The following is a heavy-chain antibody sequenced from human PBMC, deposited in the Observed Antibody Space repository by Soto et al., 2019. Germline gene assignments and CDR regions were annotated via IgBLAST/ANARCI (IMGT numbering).Heavy chain of an antibody. CDR1: GYTFTSYG. D-gene: IGHD3-3*01. Sequence: ASVKVSCKASGYTFTSYGISWVRQAPGQGLEWMGWISAYNGNTNYAQKLQGRVTMTTDTSTSTAYMELRSLRSDDTAVYYCARNLVSVLRFLEWFDTKYYYYGMDVWGQGTTVTVSS. J-gene: IGHJ6*02. CDR3: ARNLVSVLRFLEWFDTKYYYYGMDV. V-gene: IGHV1-18*01. CDR2: ISAYNGNT.